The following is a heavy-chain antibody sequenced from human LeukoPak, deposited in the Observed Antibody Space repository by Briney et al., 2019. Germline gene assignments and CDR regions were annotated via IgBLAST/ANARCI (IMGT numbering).Heavy chain of an antibody. CDR2: IYPGDSDT. D-gene: IGHD3-10*01. Sequence: GESLKISCKGSGYSFTSYWIGWVRQMPGKGLEWMGIIYPGDSDTRYSPSFQGQVTISADKSISTAYLQWSSLKASDTAMYYCARRGYYYGSGAEVGHQPFDPWGQGTLVTVSS. CDR1: GYSFTSYW. CDR3: ARRGYYYGSGAEVGHQPFDP. V-gene: IGHV5-51*01. J-gene: IGHJ5*02.